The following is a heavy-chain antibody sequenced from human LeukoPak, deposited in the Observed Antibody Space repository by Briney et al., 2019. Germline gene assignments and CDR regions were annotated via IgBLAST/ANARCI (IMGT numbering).Heavy chain of an antibody. V-gene: IGHV3-23*01. CDR1: VFTFSDYA. Sequence: GGSLRLSCAGSVFTFSDYAMAWVRQAPGKGLEWVSGITSSGSATYYGDSVKGRFTISRDNSKDTPYLQMNSLRAEDTAMYACAKDVESRDYHDWYFDLWGRGALICVSS. CDR3: AKDVESRDYHDWYFDL. CDR2: ITSSGSAT. J-gene: IGHJ2*01. D-gene: IGHD4-17*01.